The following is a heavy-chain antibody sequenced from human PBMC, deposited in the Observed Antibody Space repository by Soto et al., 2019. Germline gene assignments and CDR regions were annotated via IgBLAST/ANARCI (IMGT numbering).Heavy chain of an antibody. Sequence: QVQLVQSGAEVKKPGSSVKVSCKASGGTFSSYAISWLRQAPGQGLEWMGGIIPIFGTAHYAQKFQGRVRITADESTSTAYRELRSLRAEDTAAYYCARESGDSYGHNYCGMDVWGEGTTVTVSS. CDR3: ARESGDSYGHNYCGMDV. CDR1: GGTFSSYA. D-gene: IGHD2-21*02. V-gene: IGHV1-69*01. J-gene: IGHJ6*04. CDR2: IIPIFGTA.